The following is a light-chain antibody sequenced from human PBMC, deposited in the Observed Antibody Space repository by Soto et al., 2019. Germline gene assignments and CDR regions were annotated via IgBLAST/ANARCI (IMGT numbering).Light chain of an antibody. CDR3: QQRSNWPPTWT. J-gene: IGKJ1*01. Sequence: EIVLTQSPATLSLSPGERATLSCRASQSVSSYLAWYQHKPGQAPRLLIYDASKRATGIPARFSGSGSRTDFTLTFSSLEPEDFAVYYCQQRSNWPPTWTFGQGTKVEVK. V-gene: IGKV3-11*01. CDR1: QSVSSY. CDR2: DAS.